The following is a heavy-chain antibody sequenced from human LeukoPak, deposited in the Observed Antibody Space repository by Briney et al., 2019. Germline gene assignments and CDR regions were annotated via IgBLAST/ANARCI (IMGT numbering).Heavy chain of an antibody. Sequence: PGRSLRLSCAASGFTFSSYGMHWVRQAPGKGLEWVAVISYDGSNKYYADSVKGRFTISRDNSKNTLYLQMNSLRAEDTAVYYCAKAPRIAAGPWNSKPDYYYGMDVWGQGTTVTVSS. CDR3: AKAPRIAAGPWNSKPDYYYGMDV. CDR2: ISYDGSNK. V-gene: IGHV3-30*18. J-gene: IGHJ6*02. CDR1: GFTFSSYG. D-gene: IGHD6-25*01.